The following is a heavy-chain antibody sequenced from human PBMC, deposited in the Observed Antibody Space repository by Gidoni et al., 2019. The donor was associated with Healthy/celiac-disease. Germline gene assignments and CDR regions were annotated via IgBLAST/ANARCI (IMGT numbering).Heavy chain of an antibody. CDR1: GGSISSSSYY. J-gene: IGHJ4*02. Sequence: QLQLQESGPGLVKPSETLSLTCTVSGGSISSSSYYWGWIRQPPGKGLEWIGSIYYSGSTYYNPSLKSRVTISVDTSKNQFSLKLSSVTAADTAVYYCARHSADSSGYYYPFDYWGQGTLVTVSS. V-gene: IGHV4-39*01. CDR2: IYYSGST. D-gene: IGHD3-22*01. CDR3: ARHSADSSGYYYPFDY.